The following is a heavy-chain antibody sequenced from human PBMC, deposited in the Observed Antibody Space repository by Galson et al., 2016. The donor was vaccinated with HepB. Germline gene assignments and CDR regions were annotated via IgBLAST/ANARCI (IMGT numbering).Heavy chain of an antibody. CDR3: ARHHAGWFDH. Sequence: SETLSLTCAVSGGSISSSAWWSWVRQPPGKGLEWIGEIYHSGRTNYNPSLRSRVTLSVDTSKNQLSLNLKSVSAADTAVYYCARHHAGWFDHWGLGTLVTVSS. J-gene: IGHJ5*02. CDR1: GGSISSSAW. D-gene: IGHD1-14*01. V-gene: IGHV4-4*02. CDR2: IYHSGRT.